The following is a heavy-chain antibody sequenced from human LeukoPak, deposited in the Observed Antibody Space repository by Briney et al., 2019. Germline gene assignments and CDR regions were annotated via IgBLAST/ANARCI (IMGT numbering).Heavy chain of an antibody. D-gene: IGHD6-19*01. CDR2: IYSGGST. Sequence: GGSLRLSCAASGFTVSSNYMSWVRQAPGKGLEWVSVIYSGGSTYYADSVKGRFTISRDNSKNMLYLQMNSLRAEDTAVYYCARESGYSSGWYEGYFDYWGQGTLVTVSS. CDR1: GFTVSSNY. CDR3: ARESGYSSGWYEGYFDY. V-gene: IGHV3-53*01. J-gene: IGHJ4*02.